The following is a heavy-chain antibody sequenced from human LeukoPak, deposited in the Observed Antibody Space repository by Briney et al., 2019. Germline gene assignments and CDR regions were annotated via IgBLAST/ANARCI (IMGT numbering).Heavy chain of an antibody. J-gene: IGHJ4*02. CDR3: ASVRTFYFFDH. V-gene: IGHV3-48*04. Sequence: GGSLRLSCAASGFSFTTQSMTWVRQAPGEGLEWVSYISGDGDTIFYADSVKGRFTISRDNAKNSLYLQMNSLRAEDTAVYFCASVRTFYFFDHWGQGALVTVSS. D-gene: IGHD1-14*01. CDR2: ISGDGDTI. CDR1: GFSFTTQS.